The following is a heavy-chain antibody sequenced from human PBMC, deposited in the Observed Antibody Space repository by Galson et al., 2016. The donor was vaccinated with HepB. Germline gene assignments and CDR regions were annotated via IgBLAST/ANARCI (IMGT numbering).Heavy chain of an antibody. J-gene: IGHJ6*02. D-gene: IGHD1-14*01. CDR2: LTTDGIIG. CDR1: GFPFSAYW. V-gene: IGHV3-74*01. CDR3: ARENHYVLDV. Sequence: SLRLSCAATGFPFSAYWMQWVRQVPGKGLVWVSRLTTDGIIGYADSVMGRFTISRDNAKYTLYLHMDSLRAEDTAVYYCARENHYVLDVWGQGTTVTVSS.